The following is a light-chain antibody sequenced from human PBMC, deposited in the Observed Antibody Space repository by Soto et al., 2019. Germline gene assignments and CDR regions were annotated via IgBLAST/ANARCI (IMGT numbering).Light chain of an antibody. Sequence: QSALTQPPSASGSPGQSVTISCTGTSSDVGGYNYVSWYQQHPGKAPKLMIYEVSKRPSGVPDRFSGSKSGNTASLTVSGLQPEDEADYYCSSYAGSNKSVSGNGTKVTAL. CDR2: EVS. CDR1: SSDVGGYNY. CDR3: SSYAGSNKSV. V-gene: IGLV2-8*01. J-gene: IGLJ1*01.